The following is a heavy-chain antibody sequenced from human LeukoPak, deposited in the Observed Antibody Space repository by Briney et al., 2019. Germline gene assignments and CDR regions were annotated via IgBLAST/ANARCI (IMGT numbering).Heavy chain of an antibody. CDR1: GFTFSTFW. V-gene: IGHV3-74*01. CDR3: ARVYSSGWYRFDD. J-gene: IGHJ4*02. CDR2: ISSDGSST. Sequence: PGGSLRLSCAASGFTFSTFWMHWVRQTPGKGLVWVSRISSDGSSTTYADSVKGRFTISRDNAKNTLYLQMNSLRVEDTAVYYCARVYSSGWYRFDDWGQGTLVTVSS. D-gene: IGHD6-19*01.